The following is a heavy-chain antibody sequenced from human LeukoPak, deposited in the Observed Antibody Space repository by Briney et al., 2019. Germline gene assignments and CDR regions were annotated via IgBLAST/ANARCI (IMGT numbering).Heavy chain of an antibody. CDR3: ARDPDPGTTDY. D-gene: IGHD1-7*01. V-gene: IGHV3-7*01. CDR2: INENGGEK. J-gene: IGHJ4*02. Sequence: GGSLRLSCAVSGFTFSNYWMSWVRQAPGKGLEWVANINENGGEKYYVDSVEGRFIISGDNAKNSLYLQMNTLRAEDTAVYYCARDPDPGTTDYWGQGTLVTVSS. CDR1: GFTFSNYW.